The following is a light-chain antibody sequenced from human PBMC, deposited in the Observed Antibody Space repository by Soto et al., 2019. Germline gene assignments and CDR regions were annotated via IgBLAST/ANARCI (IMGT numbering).Light chain of an antibody. CDR1: HTMRSSH. CDR3: QQYNIWPLWT. J-gene: IGKJ1*01. V-gene: IGKV3-15*01. Sequence: EIVMTQSPGTFSLSPGERATLSCRASHTMRSSHLAWYQQKPGQPPRLLIYAASTRATDVPARFSGGGSETEFTLTISSLQSEDFAVYFCQQYNIWPLWTFGQGTKVDIK. CDR2: AAS.